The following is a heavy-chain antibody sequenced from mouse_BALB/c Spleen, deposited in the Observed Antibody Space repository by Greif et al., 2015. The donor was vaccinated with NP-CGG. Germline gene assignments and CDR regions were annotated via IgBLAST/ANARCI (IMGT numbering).Heavy chain of an antibody. CDR2: IDPANGNT. D-gene: IGHD2-3*01. CDR1: GFNIKDTY. V-gene: IGHV14-3*02. J-gene: IGHJ2*01. Sequence: EVMLVESGAELVKPGASVKLSCTASGFNIKDTYMHWVKQRPEQGLEWIGRIDPANGNTKCDPKFQGKATITADTSSNTAYLQLSSLTSEDTAVYYCASPYDGYLDYWGQGTTLTVSS. CDR3: ASPYDGYLDY.